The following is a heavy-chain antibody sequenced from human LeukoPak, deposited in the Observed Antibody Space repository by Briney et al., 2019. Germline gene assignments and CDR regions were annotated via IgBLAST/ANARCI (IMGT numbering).Heavy chain of an antibody. V-gene: IGHV3-7*04. CDR1: GFTFSSYE. CDR2: IKHDASEK. CDR3: ARVDYGGSSIDY. Sequence: GGSLRLSCAASGFTFSSYEMNWVRQAPGKGLEWVANIKHDASEKHYVDSVKGRFASSRDNAKNSLYLQMNNVRAEDTAVYFCARVDYGGSSIDYWGQGTQVTVSS. D-gene: IGHD4-23*01. J-gene: IGHJ4*02.